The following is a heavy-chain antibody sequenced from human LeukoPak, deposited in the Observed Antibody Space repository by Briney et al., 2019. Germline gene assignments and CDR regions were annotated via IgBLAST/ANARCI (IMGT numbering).Heavy chain of an antibody. D-gene: IGHD6-13*01. CDR1: GGSTSAYY. V-gene: IGHV4-59*01. CDR3: ARFRQLVSFDY. Sequence: SETLSLTCTVSGGSTSAYYWSWIRQPPGKRLEWIGYIFYSGTTKYNPSLKSRVTISVDTSKNQFSLKLSSVTAADTAVYYCARFRQLVSFDYWGQGTLVTVSS. J-gene: IGHJ4*02. CDR2: IFYSGTT.